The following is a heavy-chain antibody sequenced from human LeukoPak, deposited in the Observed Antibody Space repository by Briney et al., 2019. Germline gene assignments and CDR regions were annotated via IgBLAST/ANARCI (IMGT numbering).Heavy chain of an antibody. CDR1: GYSFTNYW. V-gene: IGHV5-51*01. Sequence: KCGESLKISCKASGYSFTNYWIGWVRQMPGKGLEWMRIIYPSDSDNRYSPSFQGQVTISADTSISTAYLQWVTLKASDTAMYYCARVDGSGSYPFDYWGQGTLVTVSS. CDR2: IYPSDSDN. J-gene: IGHJ4*02. D-gene: IGHD3-10*01. CDR3: ARVDGSGSYPFDY.